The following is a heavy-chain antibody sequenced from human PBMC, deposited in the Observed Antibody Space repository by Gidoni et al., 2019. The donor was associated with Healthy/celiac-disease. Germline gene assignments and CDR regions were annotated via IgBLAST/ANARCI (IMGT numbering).Heavy chain of an antibody. D-gene: IGHD2-2*01. Sequence: EVQLVESGGGLVQPGGSLRLSCAASGFTFRSYWMSWVRKAPGKGLEWVANIKQDGSEQYYVDSVKGRFTISRDNAKNSLYLQMNSLRAEDTAVYYCARESVVPAAFSNNLYYAGMDVWGQGTTVTVSS. V-gene: IGHV3-7*01. J-gene: IGHJ6*02. CDR2: IKQDGSEQ. CDR1: GFTFRSYW. CDR3: ARESVVPAAFSNNLYYAGMDV.